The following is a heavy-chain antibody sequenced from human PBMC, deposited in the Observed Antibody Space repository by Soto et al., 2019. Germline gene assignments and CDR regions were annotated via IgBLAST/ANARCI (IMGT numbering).Heavy chain of an antibody. CDR1: GFTFSSYG. V-gene: IGHV3-30*18. CDR2: ISYDGSNK. J-gene: IGHJ5*02. CDR3: AKVAPPFT. Sequence: QVQLVESGGGVVQPGRSLRLSCAASGFTFSSYGMHWVRQAPGKGLEWVAVISYDGSNKYYADSVKGRFTISRDNSKNTLSLQMNSLRAEDTAVYYCAKVAPPFTWGQVTLVTVSS.